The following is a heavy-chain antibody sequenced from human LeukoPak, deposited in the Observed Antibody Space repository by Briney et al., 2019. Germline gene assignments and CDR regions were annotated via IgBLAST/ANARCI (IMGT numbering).Heavy chain of an antibody. Sequence: SQTLSLTCAISGDSVSSKSATWNWIRQSPSRGLEWLGRAYYRSKWYNDYAVSVKSRITINPDTSKNQFSLQLNSVAPDDTAVYYCARDGAATADAFDIWGQGTMVTVSS. J-gene: IGHJ3*02. CDR1: GDSVSSKSAT. CDR2: AYYRSKWYN. V-gene: IGHV6-1*01. D-gene: IGHD3-16*01. CDR3: ARDGAATADAFDI.